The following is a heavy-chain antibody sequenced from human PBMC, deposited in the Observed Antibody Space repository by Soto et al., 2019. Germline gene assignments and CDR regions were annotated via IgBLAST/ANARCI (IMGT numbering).Heavy chain of an antibody. J-gene: IGHJ6*02. V-gene: IGHV3-30*18. CDR2: ISYDGGNK. CDR3: AKAYYGSGAYYYGMDV. D-gene: IGHD3-10*01. Sequence: QVQLVESGGGVVQPGRSLRLSCAASGFTFSSYGMHWVRQAPGKGLEWVAVISYDGGNKYYADSVKGRFTISRDNSKNTLYLQMNSLRAEDTAVYYCAKAYYGSGAYYYGMDVWGQGTTVTVSS. CDR1: GFTFSSYG.